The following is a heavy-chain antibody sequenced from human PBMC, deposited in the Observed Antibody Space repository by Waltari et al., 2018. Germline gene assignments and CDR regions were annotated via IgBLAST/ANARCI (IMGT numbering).Heavy chain of an antibody. CDR2: RRGSGETT. CDR1: GFTLSNSA. CDR3: VKEGGRWLVANWVDF. D-gene: IGHD6-19*01. Sequence: EAQLLESGGDFVHPGGSLRLSCVVSGFTLSNSAMSWVRQAPGKGLEWVLGRRGSGETTYFGEAVKCRLTISRDNSKNMLYLQMGSLRGDDTAVYYCVKEGGRWLVANWVDFWGQGTLVTVSS. J-gene: IGHJ5*01. V-gene: IGHV3-23*01.